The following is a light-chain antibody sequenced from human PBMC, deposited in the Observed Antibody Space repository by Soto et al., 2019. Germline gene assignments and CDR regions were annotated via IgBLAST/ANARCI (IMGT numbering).Light chain of an antibody. J-gene: IGLJ2*01. CDR2: DVN. Sequence: QAVVTQPASVSGSPGQSITISCTATSSDVGGYNYVSWYQQHPGKAPKLMIYDVNNRPSGVSNRFSGSKSGNTASLTIAGLQAEDEADYYCSSYTSSSKVVFGGGTKLTVL. V-gene: IGLV2-14*01. CDR3: SSYTSSSKVV. CDR1: SSDVGGYNY.